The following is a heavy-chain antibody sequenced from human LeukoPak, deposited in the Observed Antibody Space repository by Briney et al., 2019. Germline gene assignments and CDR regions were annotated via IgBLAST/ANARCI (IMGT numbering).Heavy chain of an antibody. CDR3: ARDKGDYDTSGSLFVF. CDR1: GFTFSRYW. J-gene: IGHJ4*02. D-gene: IGHD3-22*01. CDR2: IKQDGGEI. Sequence: PGGSLRLSCAASGFTFSRYWMSWVRQVPRKGLEWVANIKQDGGEICYVDSVKGRFTISRDNAKSSLYLQMNSLRAGDTAVYYCARDKGDYDTSGSLFVFGGQGTLVTVSS. V-gene: IGHV3-7*03.